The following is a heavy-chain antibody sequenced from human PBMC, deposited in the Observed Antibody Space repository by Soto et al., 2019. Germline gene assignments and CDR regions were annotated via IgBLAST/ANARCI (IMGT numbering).Heavy chain of an antibody. CDR3: ARDTPPTDC. J-gene: IGHJ4*02. V-gene: IGHV1-18*01. CDR2: ISAYNSNT. CDR1: GYTFTSYH. Sequence: QVQLVQSGAEVKKPGASVKVSCKTSGYTFTSYHISWVRQAPGQGLEWMGWISAYNSNTNDAQKFQGRVTLTTDTLTSTAYMKLRSMRSDDTALYYCARDTPPTDCWGQGTLVTVSS.